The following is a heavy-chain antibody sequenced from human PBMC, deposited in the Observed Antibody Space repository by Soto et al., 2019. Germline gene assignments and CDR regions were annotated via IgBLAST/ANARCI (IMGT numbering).Heavy chain of an antibody. V-gene: IGHV3-21*01. CDR2: ISSSSSYI. J-gene: IGHJ4*02. Sequence: EVQLVESGGGLVKPGGSLRLSCAASGFTFSSYSMNWFRQAPGKGLEWVSSISSSSSYIYYADSVKGRFTISRDNAKNSLYLQMNSLRAEDTAVYYCARDAVAGKGDYWGQGTLVTVSS. CDR3: ARDAVAGKGDY. CDR1: GFTFSSYS. D-gene: IGHD6-19*01.